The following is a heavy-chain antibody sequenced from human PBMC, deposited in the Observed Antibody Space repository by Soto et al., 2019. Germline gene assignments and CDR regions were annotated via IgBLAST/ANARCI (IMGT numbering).Heavy chain of an antibody. CDR2: ISGSGGST. D-gene: IGHD3-10*01. CDR1: GFTFSSYA. Sequence: GGSLRLSCAASGFTFSSYAMSWVRQAPGKGLEWVSAISGSGGSTYYADSVKGRFTISRHNSKNTLYLQMNSLRAEDTAVYYCAREFDGSGSYYPYAFDIWGQGTMVTVSS. J-gene: IGHJ3*02. V-gene: IGHV3-23*01. CDR3: AREFDGSGSYYPYAFDI.